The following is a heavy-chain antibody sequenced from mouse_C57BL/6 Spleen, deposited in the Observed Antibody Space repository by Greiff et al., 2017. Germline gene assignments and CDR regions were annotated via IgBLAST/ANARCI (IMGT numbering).Heavy chain of an antibody. V-gene: IGHV1-39*01. CDR1: GYSFTDYN. CDR2: SNPNYGTT. CDR3: ARSLYYYGSSYWYFDV. J-gene: IGHJ1*03. Sequence: VQLKESGPELVKPGASVQISCKASGYSFTDYNMNWVKQSNGTSLEWIGVSNPNYGTTSYNQKFKGKATLTVDQSSSTAYMQLNSLTSEDSAVYYCARSLYYYGSSYWYFDVWGTGTTVTVSS. D-gene: IGHD1-1*01.